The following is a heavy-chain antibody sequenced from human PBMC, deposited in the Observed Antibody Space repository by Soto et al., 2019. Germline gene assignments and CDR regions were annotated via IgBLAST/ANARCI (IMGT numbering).Heavy chain of an antibody. V-gene: IGHV3-9*01. CDR2: ISWNSGSI. CDR1: GFTFDDYA. CDR3: AKGGGLSSIVPAAQFIYYYYMDV. D-gene: IGHD2-2*01. J-gene: IGHJ6*03. Sequence: PGGSLRLSCAASGFTFDDYAMHWVWQAPGKGLEWVSGISWNSGSIGYADSVKGRFTISRDNAKNSLYLQMNSLRAEDTALYYCAKGGGLSSIVPAAQFIYYYYMDVWGKGTTVTVSS.